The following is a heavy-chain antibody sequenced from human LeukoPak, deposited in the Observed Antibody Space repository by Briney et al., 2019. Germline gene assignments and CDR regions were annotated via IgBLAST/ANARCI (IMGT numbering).Heavy chain of an antibody. Sequence: GASVKVSCKSSEYTFRNFDIHWVRQAPGQGLEWMGWMNSNSGNTDYAQKFQGRVTMTRDTSLSTAYMDLSSLTSDDTAMYYCVETGLGRARYDNRGRYVGAFDIWGQGTMVTVSS. V-gene: IGHV1-8*01. J-gene: IGHJ3*02. CDR2: MNSNSGNT. CDR3: VETGLGRARYDNRGRYVGAFDI. D-gene: IGHD3-22*01. CDR1: EYTFRNFD.